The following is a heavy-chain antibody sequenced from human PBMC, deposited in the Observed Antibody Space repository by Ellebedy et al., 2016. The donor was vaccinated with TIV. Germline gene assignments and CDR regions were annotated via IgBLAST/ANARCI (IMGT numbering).Heavy chain of an antibody. J-gene: IGHJ4*02. CDR2: ISYDGSHK. Sequence: PGGSLRLSCAASGFTFSSYAMHWVRQAPGKGLEWVAVISYDGSHKYYADSVKGRFTISRDNSNNTLYLQMNSLRPEDTAVYYCARVSGGSYLGVGCLGYWGQGTLVTVSS. CDR1: GFTFSSYA. V-gene: IGHV3-30*04. CDR3: ARVSGGSYLGVGCLGY. D-gene: IGHD1-26*01.